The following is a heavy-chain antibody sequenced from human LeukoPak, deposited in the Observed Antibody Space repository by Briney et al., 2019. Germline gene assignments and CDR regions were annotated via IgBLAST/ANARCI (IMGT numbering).Heavy chain of an antibody. J-gene: IGHJ4*02. Sequence: GGSLRLSCAASGFTFSSYGMHWVRQAPGKGLEWVAVISYDGSNKYYADSVKGRFTISRDNSKNTLYLQMNSLRAEDTAVYFCVKESLMVGVDDYWGQGTLVTVSS. D-gene: IGHD3-10*01. CDR3: VKESLMVGVDDY. CDR2: ISYDGSNK. V-gene: IGHV3-30*18. CDR1: GFTFSSYG.